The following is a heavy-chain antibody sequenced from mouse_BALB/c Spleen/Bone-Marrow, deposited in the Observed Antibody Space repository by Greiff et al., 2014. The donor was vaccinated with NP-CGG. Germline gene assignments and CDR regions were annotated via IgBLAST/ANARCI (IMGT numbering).Heavy chain of an antibody. J-gene: IGHJ3*01. V-gene: IGHV14-3*02. CDR1: GFNIKDTY. D-gene: IGHD1-1*01. CDR3: AIYYYGSSGFAY. Sequence: VQLQQSGAELVKPGGSVKLSCTASGFNIKDTYMHWVKQRPEQGLEWIGRIDPANGNTKYDPKFQGKATITADTSSNTAYLQLSSLTSEDTAAYYCAIYYYGSSGFAYWGQGTLVTVSA. CDR2: IDPANGNT.